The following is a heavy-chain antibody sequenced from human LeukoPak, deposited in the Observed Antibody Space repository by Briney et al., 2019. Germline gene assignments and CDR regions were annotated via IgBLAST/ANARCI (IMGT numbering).Heavy chain of an antibody. V-gene: IGHV3-48*03. J-gene: IGHJ5*02. CDR2: ISDGGKTK. D-gene: IGHD5-12*01. CDR1: GFILSSSE. Sequence: GGSLRLSCVASGFILSSSEMNWVRQAPGKGLEWVSYISDGGKTKYSADSVKGRFTVSRDNAKNPLYLQMSSLRAEDTAVYYCARDYSGWSLDPWGQGTLVTVSS. CDR3: ARDYSGWSLDP.